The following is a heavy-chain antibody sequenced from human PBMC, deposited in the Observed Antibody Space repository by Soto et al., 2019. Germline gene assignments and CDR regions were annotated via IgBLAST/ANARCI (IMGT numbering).Heavy chain of an antibody. CDR3: ARGTRDYRDTTDY. CDR1: GGTFSSYT. Sequence: GASVKVSCKASGGTFSSYTISWGRQAPGQGLEWMGRIIPILGIANYAQKFQGRVTITADKSTSTAYMELSSLRSEDTAVYYCARGTRDYRDTTDYWGQGTLVTVSS. V-gene: IGHV1-69*02. D-gene: IGHD4-4*01. CDR2: IIPILGIA. J-gene: IGHJ4*02.